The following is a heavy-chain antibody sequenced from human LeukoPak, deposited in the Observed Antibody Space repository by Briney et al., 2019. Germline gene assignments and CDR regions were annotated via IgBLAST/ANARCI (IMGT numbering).Heavy chain of an antibody. CDR3: AREGVVGATTPFDY. Sequence: PSETLSLTCTVSGGSISSGDYYWSWIRQPPGKGLEWIGYIYYSGSTYYNPSLKSRLTISVDTSKNQFFLRLSSVTAADTAVYYCAREGVVGATTPFDYWGQGTLVTVSS. V-gene: IGHV4-30-4*08. CDR2: IYYSGST. D-gene: IGHD1-26*01. J-gene: IGHJ4*02. CDR1: GGSISSGDYY.